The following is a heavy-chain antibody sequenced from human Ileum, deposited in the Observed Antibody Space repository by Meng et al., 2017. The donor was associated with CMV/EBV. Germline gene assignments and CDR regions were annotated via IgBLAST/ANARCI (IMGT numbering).Heavy chain of an antibody. CDR2: FYSSDTY. CDR1: GGSVNNYY. J-gene: IGHJ4*02. Sequence: VQLLEAGPGLVNPSETLSLTCTVSGGSVNNYYWSWIRQSAGKGLEWIGRFYSSDTYNYHPSLDSRVTMSLDTSKNQFSLNLRSVTAADTATYYCARGSGASTREGFDYWGLGTLVTVSS. D-gene: IGHD1-26*01. V-gene: IGHV4-4*07. CDR3: ARGSGASTREGFDY.